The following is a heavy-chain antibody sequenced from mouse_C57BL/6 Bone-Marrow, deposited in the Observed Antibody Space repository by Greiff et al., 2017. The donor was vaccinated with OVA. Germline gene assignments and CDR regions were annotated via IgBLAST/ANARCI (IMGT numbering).Heavy chain of an antibody. CDR3: ARDYDYDGTYWYFDV. J-gene: IGHJ1*03. D-gene: IGHD2-4*01. V-gene: IGHV1-50*01. Sequence: QVQLQQPGAELVKPGASVKLSCKASGCTFTSYWMQWVKQRPGQGLEWIGEIDPSDSYTNYNQKFKGKATLTVDTSSSTAYMQLSSLTSEDSAVYYCARDYDYDGTYWYFDVWGTGTTVTVSS. CDR1: GCTFTSYW. CDR2: IDPSDSYT.